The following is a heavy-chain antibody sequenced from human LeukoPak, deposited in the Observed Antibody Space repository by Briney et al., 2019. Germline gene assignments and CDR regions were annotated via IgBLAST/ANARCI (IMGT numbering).Heavy chain of an antibody. CDR2: ISSSSSYI. CDR3: ARKGVYCSSTSCQIPYGMDV. CDR1: GFTFSSYS. D-gene: IGHD2-2*01. Sequence: GGSLRLSCAASGFTFSSYSMNWVRQAPGKGLEWVSSISSSSSYIYYADSVKGRFTISRDNAKNSLYLQMNSLRAEDTAVYYCARKGVYCSSTSCQIPYGMDVWGQGITVTVSS. J-gene: IGHJ6*02. V-gene: IGHV3-21*01.